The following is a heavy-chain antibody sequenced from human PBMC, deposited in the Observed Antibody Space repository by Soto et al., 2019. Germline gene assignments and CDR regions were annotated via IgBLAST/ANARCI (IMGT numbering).Heavy chain of an antibody. V-gene: IGHV3-48*03. CDR2: ISSSGSTI. D-gene: IGHD6-13*01. J-gene: IGHJ5*02. CDR3: ESLTYSSSCYRWFDP. Sequence: GGSLRLSCAASGSTFSSYEMNWVRQAPGKGLEWVSYISSSGSTIYYADSVKGRFTISRDNAKNSLYLQMNSLRAEDTAVYYCESLTYSSSCYRWFDPWGQGTLVPVYS. CDR1: GSTFSSYE.